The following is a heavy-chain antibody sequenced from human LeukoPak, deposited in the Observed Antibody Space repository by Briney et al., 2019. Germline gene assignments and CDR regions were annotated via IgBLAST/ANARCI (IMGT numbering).Heavy chain of an antibody. CDR2: IYYSGST. J-gene: IGHJ5*02. CDR1: GGSISGYY. V-gene: IGHV4-59*01. Sequence: SETLSLTCTVSGGSISGYYWSWIRQPPGKGLEWIGYIYYSGSTNYNPSLRSRVTISVDTSKNQFSLKLSSVTAADTAVYYCARAIAVASRGWFDPWGQGTLVTVSS. CDR3: ARAIAVASRGWFDP. D-gene: IGHD6-19*01.